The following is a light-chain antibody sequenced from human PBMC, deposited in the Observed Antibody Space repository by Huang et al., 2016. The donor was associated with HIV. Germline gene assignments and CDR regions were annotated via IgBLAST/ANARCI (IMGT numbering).Light chain of an antibody. Sequence: DIQMTQSPSSLSASVGDRVTIACRPSQSIRKFLNWYQQKPGEAPKLLMHSASSLQSGVPSRFSGSGSGTDFTLTITSLQPEDFATYYCQQTDNTPRTFGQGTKVVIK. CDR1: QSIRKF. CDR3: QQTDNTPRT. CDR2: SAS. V-gene: IGKV1-39*01. J-gene: IGKJ1*01.